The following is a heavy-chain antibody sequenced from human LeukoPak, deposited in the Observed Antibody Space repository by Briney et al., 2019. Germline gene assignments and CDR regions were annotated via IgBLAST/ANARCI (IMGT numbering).Heavy chain of an antibody. V-gene: IGHV1-3*01. D-gene: IGHD2-2*01. CDR3: ARGEDVVVPAAMPLDY. J-gene: IGHJ4*02. CDR2: INAGNGNT. CDR1: GYTFTSYA. Sequence: ASVKVPCTASGYTFTSYAMHWVRQAPGQRLEWMGWINAGNGNTKYSQKFQGRVTITRDTSAGTAYMELSSLRSEDTAVYYCARGEDVVVPAAMPLDYWGQGTLVTVSS.